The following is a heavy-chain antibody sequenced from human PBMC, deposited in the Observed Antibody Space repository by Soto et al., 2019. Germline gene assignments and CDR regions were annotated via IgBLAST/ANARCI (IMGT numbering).Heavy chain of an antibody. CDR3: ARGSTGFRYGMDV. D-gene: IGHD4-17*01. CDR2: IYYSGST. CDR1: GGSISSGGYY. J-gene: IGHJ6*02. V-gene: IGHV4-31*03. Sequence: SETLSLTCTVSGGSISSGGYYWSWIRQHPGKGLEWIGYIYYSGSTYYNPSLKSRVTISVDTSKNQFSLKLSSVTAADTAVYYCARGSTGFRYGMDVWGQGTTVTVSS.